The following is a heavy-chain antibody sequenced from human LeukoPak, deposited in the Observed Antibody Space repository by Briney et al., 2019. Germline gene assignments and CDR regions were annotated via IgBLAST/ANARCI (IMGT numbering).Heavy chain of an antibody. J-gene: IGHJ6*02. V-gene: IGHV3-23*01. CDR2: ISGSGDST. Sequence: GGSLRLSCAASGITFSSDVMSWVRQAPGKGLEWVSGISGSGDSTYYADSVEGRFTISRDNSKNTPYLQMNSLRAEDTAVYYCAKGNRVAAAGYYYYGMDVWGQGTTVTVSS. CDR1: GITFSSDV. D-gene: IGHD6-13*01. CDR3: AKGNRVAAAGYYYYGMDV.